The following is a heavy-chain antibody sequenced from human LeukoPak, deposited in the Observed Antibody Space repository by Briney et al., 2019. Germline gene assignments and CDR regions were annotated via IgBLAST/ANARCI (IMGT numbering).Heavy chain of an antibody. CDR1: GYTFTSYC. CDR2: ISAYNGKT. D-gene: IGHD3-10*01. CDR3: AGGRMVRGVILYYYGMDV. V-gene: IGHV1-18*01. Sequence: ASVKVSCKASGYTFTSYCISWGRQAPGQGLEWMGWISAYNGKTNYAQKLQGRVTMTTDTSTSTAYMELRSLRSHDTAVSSCAGGRMVRGVILYYYGMDVWGQGTTVTVSS. J-gene: IGHJ6*02.